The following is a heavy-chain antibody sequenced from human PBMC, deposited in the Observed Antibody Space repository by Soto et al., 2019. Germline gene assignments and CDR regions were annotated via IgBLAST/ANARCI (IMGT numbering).Heavy chain of an antibody. V-gene: IGHV4-31*03. D-gene: IGHD5-12*01. J-gene: IGHJ5*02. CDR2: IHHSGTT. CDR1: GDSVSSSSYY. Sequence: QVQLQESGPGLVKPSQTLSLTCTVSGDSVSSSSYYWSWIRQHPGKGLEWIGYIHHSGTTYYNPSLKSRIPLSVDTSTNQFSLRLSSVTAADTAVYYCASGLGYKAWGQGTLVTVSS. CDR3: ASGLGYKA.